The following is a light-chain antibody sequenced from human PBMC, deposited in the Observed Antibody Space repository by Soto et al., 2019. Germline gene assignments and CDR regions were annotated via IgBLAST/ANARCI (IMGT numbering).Light chain of an antibody. J-gene: IGLJ1*01. CDR1: SSDVGYYKY. Sequence: QSALTQPPSASGSPGQSVTISCTGTSSDVGYYKYVSWYQQHPGKVPKLMIFEVNKRPSGVPDRFSCSKSGNSASLTVSGLQPDDEADYYCCSYGDNNYFVFGSGTKLTVL. CDR3: CSYGDNNYFV. V-gene: IGLV2-8*01. CDR2: EVN.